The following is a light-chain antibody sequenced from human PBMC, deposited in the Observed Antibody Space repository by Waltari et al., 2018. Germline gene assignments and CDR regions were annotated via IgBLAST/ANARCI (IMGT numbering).Light chain of an antibody. Sequence: QSALTHPASVSGSPGQSITLSSTGTTSDVGHSNLFSWYQQHPGKAPKVIIYGVTQRPSGVSNRFSGSKSGNTASLTISGLQAEDEADYYCCSYADGTTSVFGGGTKLTVL. J-gene: IGLJ3*02. CDR1: TSDVGHSNL. CDR2: GVT. CDR3: CSYADGTTSV. V-gene: IGLV2-23*02.